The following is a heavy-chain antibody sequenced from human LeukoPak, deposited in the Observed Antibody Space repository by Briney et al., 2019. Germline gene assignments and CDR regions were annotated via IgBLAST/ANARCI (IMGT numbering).Heavy chain of an antibody. CDR3: ARDDHYDFWSGLED. Sequence: SETLSLTCTVSGGSISSSSYYWGWIRQPPGKGLEWIGSIYYSGSTYYNPSLKSRVTISVDTSKNQFSLKLSSVTAADTAVYYCARDDHYDFWSGLEDWGQGTLVTVSS. J-gene: IGHJ4*02. CDR2: IYYSGST. CDR1: GGSISSSSYY. D-gene: IGHD3-3*01. V-gene: IGHV4-39*07.